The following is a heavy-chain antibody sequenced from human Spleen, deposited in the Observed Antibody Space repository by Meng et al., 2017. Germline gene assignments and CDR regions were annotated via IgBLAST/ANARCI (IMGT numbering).Heavy chain of an antibody. V-gene: IGHV3-47*01. Sequence: GESLKISCAASGFAFSSYALHWVRRAPGKGLEWVSAIGTGGDTYYADSVMGRFTISRDNAKKSLYLHMNSLIAEDMAVYYCARVIQLWLLNFDYWGQGTLVTVSS. CDR2: IGTGGDT. D-gene: IGHD5-18*01. J-gene: IGHJ4*02. CDR1: GFAFSSYA. CDR3: ARVIQLWLLNFDY.